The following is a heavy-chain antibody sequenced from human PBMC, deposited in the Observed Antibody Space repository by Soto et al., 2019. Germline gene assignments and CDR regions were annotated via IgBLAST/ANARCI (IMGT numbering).Heavy chain of an antibody. V-gene: IGHV1-2*02. J-gene: IGHJ4*02. CDR1: GYTFTDYY. CDR2: INPKNGGT. Sequence: ASVKVSCKASGYTFTDYYIHWVRQATGQGLEWMGWINPKNGGTKYAQKFQGRVTMTRDTSVRTAYMELNRLKYDDTAVYYCARGGNSGYYYEWGQGTLVTVSS. D-gene: IGHD5-12*01. CDR3: ARGGNSGYYYE.